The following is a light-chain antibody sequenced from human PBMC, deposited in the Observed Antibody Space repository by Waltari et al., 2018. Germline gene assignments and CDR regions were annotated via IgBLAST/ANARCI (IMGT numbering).Light chain of an antibody. V-gene: IGLV2-14*03. J-gene: IGLJ3*02. CDR1: RSDGGGYTY. CDR3: SSYTSSSTLV. CDR2: DVS. Sequence: QSALTQPAPVSVSPGRTITMSCPGTRSDGGGYTYGPWYQQHPGKAPKLMFYDVSKRPSGVSNRFSGSKSGNTGSLTISGLQAEDDADYYCSSYTSSSTLVFGGGTKLTVL.